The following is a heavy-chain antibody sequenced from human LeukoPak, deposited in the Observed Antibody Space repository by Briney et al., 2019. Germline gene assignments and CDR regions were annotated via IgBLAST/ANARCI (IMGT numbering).Heavy chain of an antibody. CDR1: GDSVSSNTAA. Sequence: SQTLSLTCAIPGDSVSSNTAAWNWIRQSPSRGLEWLGRTFYRSNWYDDYAASVKSRTTINPDTSKNQFSLHLKSVTPEDTAVYYCAREVAGTWAFDIWGQGTRVTVSS. D-gene: IGHD6-19*01. CDR2: TFYRSNWYD. V-gene: IGHV6-1*01. CDR3: AREVAGTWAFDI. J-gene: IGHJ3*02.